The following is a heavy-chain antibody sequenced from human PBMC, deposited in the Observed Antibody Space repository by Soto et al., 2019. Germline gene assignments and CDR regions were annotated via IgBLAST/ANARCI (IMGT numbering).Heavy chain of an antibody. CDR3: ARSRGLELRNAFDI. CDR2: IGTAGDT. J-gene: IGHJ3*02. V-gene: IGHV3-13*01. D-gene: IGHD3-3*02. Sequence: GGSLRLSCAASGFTFSSYDMHWVRQATGKGLEWVSAIGTAGDTYYPGSVKGRFTISRENAKNSLYLQMKSLRAGDTAVYYCARSRGLELRNAFDIWGQGTMVTVSS. CDR1: GFTFSSYD.